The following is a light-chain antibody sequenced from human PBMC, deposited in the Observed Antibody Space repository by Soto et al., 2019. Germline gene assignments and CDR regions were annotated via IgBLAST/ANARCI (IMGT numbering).Light chain of an antibody. CDR2: GAS. J-gene: IGKJ3*01. Sequence: IVLTQSPGTLSLSPGERATLSCGASQSATNNFLAWYQQKPGQAPRLLIYGASSRATGVPDRFSGSGSGTDSTLTISRLEPGDFAVYYCQQYGTPLFTFGPRTKVDIK. V-gene: IGKV3-20*01. CDR1: QSATNNF. CDR3: QQYGTPLFT.